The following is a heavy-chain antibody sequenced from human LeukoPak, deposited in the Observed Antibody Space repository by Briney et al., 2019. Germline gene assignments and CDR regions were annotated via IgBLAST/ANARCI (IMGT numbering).Heavy chain of an antibody. CDR2: IYTSGST. CDR3: ARSGAGRWFGELLHYFDY. V-gene: IGHV4-61*02. Sequence: SETLSLTCTVSGGSISSGSYYWSWIRQPAGKGLEWIGRIYTSGSTNYNPSLKSRVTISVDTSKNQFSLKLSSVTAADTAVYYCARSGAGRWFGELLHYFDYWAREPWSPSPQ. J-gene: IGHJ4*02. D-gene: IGHD3-10*01. CDR1: GGSISSGSYY.